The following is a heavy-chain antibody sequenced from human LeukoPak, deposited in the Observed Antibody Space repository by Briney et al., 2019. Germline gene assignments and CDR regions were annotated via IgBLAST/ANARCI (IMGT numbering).Heavy chain of an antibody. Sequence: GGSLRLSCAASGFTFNIHGMNWVRQPPGKGLEWVSSIFPSGGEIHYADSVRGRFTISRDNSKSTLSLQMNSLRAEDTAIYYCATYRQVLLPFESWGQGTLVTVSS. CDR1: GFTFNIHG. CDR2: IFPSGGEI. J-gene: IGHJ4*02. D-gene: IGHD2-8*02. V-gene: IGHV3-23*01. CDR3: ATYRQVLLPFES.